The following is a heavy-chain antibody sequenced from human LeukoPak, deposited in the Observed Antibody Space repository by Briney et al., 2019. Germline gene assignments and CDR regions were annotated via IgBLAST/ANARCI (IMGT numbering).Heavy chain of an antibody. CDR3: ARIRRRVFGGSGSYPWFDP. D-gene: IGHD3-10*01. V-gene: IGHV3-7*01. CDR1: EFTFSTYW. Sequence: GGSLRLSCAASEFTFSTYWMSWVRQAPGKGLEWVANIKQDGSEIYYVDSVRGRFTISRDNAKNSLYLQMNSLRAEDTAVYYCARIRRRVFGGSGSYPWFDPWGQGTLVTVSS. J-gene: IGHJ5*02. CDR2: IKQDGSEI.